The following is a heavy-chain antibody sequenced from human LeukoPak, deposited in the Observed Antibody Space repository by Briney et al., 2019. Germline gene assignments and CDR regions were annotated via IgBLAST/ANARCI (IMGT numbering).Heavy chain of an antibody. CDR3: AREEPRGYYGMDD. Sequence: SQTLSLTCTVSGGSISSGGYYWSWIRQHPGKGLEWIGYIYYSGSTYYNPSLKSRVTISVDTSKNQFSLKLSSVTAADTAVYYCAREEPRGYYGMDDWGQGTTVTVSS. V-gene: IGHV4-31*03. CDR2: IYYSGST. J-gene: IGHJ6*02. CDR1: GGSISSGGYY.